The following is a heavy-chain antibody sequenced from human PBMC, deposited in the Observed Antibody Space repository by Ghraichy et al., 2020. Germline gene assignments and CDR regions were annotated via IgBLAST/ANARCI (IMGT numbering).Heavy chain of an antibody. J-gene: IGHJ6*03. V-gene: IGHV3-30*04. CDR1: GFTFSSYA. CDR2: ISYDGSNK. CDR3: AKVANIYYYYYYMDV. Sequence: GGSLRLSCAASGFTFSSYAMHWVRQAPGKGLEWVAVISYDGSNKYYADSVKGRFTISRDNSKNTLYLQMNSLRAEDTAVYYCAKVANIYYYYYYMDVWGKGTTVTVSS. D-gene: IGHD5-12*01.